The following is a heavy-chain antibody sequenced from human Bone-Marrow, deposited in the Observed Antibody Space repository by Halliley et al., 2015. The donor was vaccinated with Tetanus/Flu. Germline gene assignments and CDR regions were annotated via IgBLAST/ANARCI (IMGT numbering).Heavy chain of an antibody. Sequence: GGNTYYADAVKGRFTISRDNRKNSLYLQMNSLRPEDTALYYCTKDIVWDIVRVPAASNYGMNVWGQGTTVTVSS. CDR2: GGNT. V-gene: IGHV3-43*01. CDR3: TKDIVWDIVRVPAASNYGMNV. D-gene: IGHD2-15*01. J-gene: IGHJ6*02.